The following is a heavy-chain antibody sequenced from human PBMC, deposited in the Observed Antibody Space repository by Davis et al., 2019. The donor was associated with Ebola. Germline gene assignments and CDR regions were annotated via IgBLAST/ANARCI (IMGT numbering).Heavy chain of an antibody. D-gene: IGHD3-3*01. V-gene: IGHV3-15*01. CDR3: TPTPYFGGYYFDY. Sequence: GESLKISCAASGFTFSNAWMSWVRQAPGKGLEWVGRIKSKTDGGTTDYAAPVKGRFTISRDDSKNTLYLQMNSLKTEDTAVYYCTPTPYFGGYYFDYWGQGTLVTVSS. CDR1: GFTFSNAW. J-gene: IGHJ4*02. CDR2: IKSKTDGGTT.